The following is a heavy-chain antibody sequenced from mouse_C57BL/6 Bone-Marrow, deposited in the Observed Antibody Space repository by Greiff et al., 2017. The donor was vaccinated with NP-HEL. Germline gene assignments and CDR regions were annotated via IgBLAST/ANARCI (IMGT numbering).Heavy chain of an antibody. J-gene: IGHJ4*01. Sequence: EVQLQQSGAELVRPGSSVKMSCKTSGYTFTSYGINWVKQRPGQGLEWIGYIYLGNGYTEYNEKFKGKATLTSDTSSSTAYMQLSSLTSEDSAIYFCASRIYDGYHYYAMDYWGQGTSVTVSS. V-gene: IGHV1-58*01. CDR1: GYTFTSYG. CDR2: IYLGNGYT. D-gene: IGHD2-3*01. CDR3: ASRIYDGYHYYAMDY.